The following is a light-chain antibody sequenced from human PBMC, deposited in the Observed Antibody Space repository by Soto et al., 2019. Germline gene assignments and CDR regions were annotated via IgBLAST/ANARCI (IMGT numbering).Light chain of an antibody. Sequence: PGEKATLSFRASQSVGSYLAWYQHKPGQAPRLLVYGASTRASGIPDRFSGSGSGTEFTLSISSLQSEDFAVYYCQQYYKLPRTFGQGTKVDI. CDR2: GAS. V-gene: IGKV3-15*01. J-gene: IGKJ1*01. CDR3: QQYYKLPRT. CDR1: QSVGSY.